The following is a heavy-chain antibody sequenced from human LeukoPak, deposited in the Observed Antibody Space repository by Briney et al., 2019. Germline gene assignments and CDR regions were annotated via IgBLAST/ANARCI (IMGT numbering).Heavy chain of an antibody. D-gene: IGHD3-3*01. CDR1: GGSISSYY. CDR2: IYYSGST. V-gene: IGHV4-59*08. J-gene: IGHJ4*02. Sequence: SETLSLTCTVSGGSISSYYWSWIRQPPGKGLEWIGYIYYSGSTNYNPSLKSRVTISVDTSKNQFSLKLSSVTAADTAVYYCARGNYDFWSGYPQDFDYWGQGTLVTVSS. CDR3: ARGNYDFWSGYPQDFDY.